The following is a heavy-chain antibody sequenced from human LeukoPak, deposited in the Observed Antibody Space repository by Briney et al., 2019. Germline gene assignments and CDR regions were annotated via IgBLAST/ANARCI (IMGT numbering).Heavy chain of an antibody. CDR3: ARDCSGGSCYSPYYGMDV. D-gene: IGHD2-15*01. CDR1: GYTFTSYG. J-gene: IGHJ6*04. Sequence: ASVKVSCKASGYTFTSYGISWVRKAPGQGLELMGWISAYNGNTNYSQKLQGRVTMTTDTSTSTAYMELRSLRSDDTAVYYCARDCSGGSCYSPYYGMDVWGKGTTVTVSS. V-gene: IGHV1-18*04. CDR2: ISAYNGNT.